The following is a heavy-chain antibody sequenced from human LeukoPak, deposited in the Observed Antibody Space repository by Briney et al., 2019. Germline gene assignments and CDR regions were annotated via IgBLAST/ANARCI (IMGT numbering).Heavy chain of an antibody. CDR2: IYYSGST. CDR3: ARVGLAAGAFDI. Sequence: SETLSLTCTVSGGSISSYYWSWIRQPPGKGLEWIGYIYYSGSTNYNPSLKSRVTISVDKSKNQFSLKLSSVTAADTAVYYCARVGLAAGAFDIWGQGTMVTVSS. CDR1: GGSISSYY. V-gene: IGHV4-59*12. D-gene: IGHD3-16*01. J-gene: IGHJ3*02.